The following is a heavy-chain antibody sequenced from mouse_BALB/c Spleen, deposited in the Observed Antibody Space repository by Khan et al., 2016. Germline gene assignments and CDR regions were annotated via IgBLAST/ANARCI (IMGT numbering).Heavy chain of an antibody. J-gene: IGHJ3*01. Sequence: VQLQQSGAELVKPGASVKLSCTASGFNIKDTYMHWVKQRPEQGLEWIGRIDPANGNTKYDPKFQGKATITADTSSNTAYLQLSSLTSEDTAAYYCARSPYDYDVGFDYWGQGTLVTVSA. V-gene: IGHV14-3*02. CDR2: IDPANGNT. CDR3: ARSPYDYDVGFDY. CDR1: GFNIKDTY. D-gene: IGHD2-4*01.